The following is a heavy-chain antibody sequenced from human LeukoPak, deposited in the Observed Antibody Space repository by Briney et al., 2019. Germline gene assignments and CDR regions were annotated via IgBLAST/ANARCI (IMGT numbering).Heavy chain of an antibody. J-gene: IGHJ4*02. Sequence: GGSLRLSCAASGFTFSSYAMSWVRQAPGKGLEWVSAISGSGGSTYYADSVKGRFTISRDNSKNTLYLQMNSLRAEDTAVYYCVKLPWPHAARYYFDYWGQGTLVTVSS. CDR2: ISGSGGST. CDR1: GFTFSSYA. CDR3: VKLPWPHAARYYFDY. D-gene: IGHD6-6*01. V-gene: IGHV3-23*01.